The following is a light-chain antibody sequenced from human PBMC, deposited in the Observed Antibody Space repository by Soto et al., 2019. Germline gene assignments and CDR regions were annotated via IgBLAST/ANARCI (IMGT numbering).Light chain of an antibody. CDR1: SSDVGGYNY. CDR2: EVS. V-gene: IGLV2-14*01. CDR3: SSYTGSSTPV. J-gene: IGLJ3*02. Sequence: QSALTQPASVSGSPGQSITISCTGTSSDVGGYNYVSWYRHHPGKAPKLMIYEVSNRPSGVSNRFSGSKPGNTASLTISGLQAEDEADYYCSSYTGSSTPVFGGGTKLTVL.